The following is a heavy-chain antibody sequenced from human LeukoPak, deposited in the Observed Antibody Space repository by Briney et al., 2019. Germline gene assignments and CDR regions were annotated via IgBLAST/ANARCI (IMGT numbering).Heavy chain of an antibody. CDR1: GYTFTVYS. CDR2: INPNSGGT. CDR3: ARDYGSLDY. V-gene: IGHV1-2*02. J-gene: IGHJ4*02. D-gene: IGHD1-26*01. Sequence: ASVTVSFKASGYTFTVYSMHWVRQAPGQGGEGMGWINPNSGGTNYAQKFQGRVTMTRDTSISTAYMELSRLRSDDTAVYYCARDYGSLDYWGQGTLVTVSS.